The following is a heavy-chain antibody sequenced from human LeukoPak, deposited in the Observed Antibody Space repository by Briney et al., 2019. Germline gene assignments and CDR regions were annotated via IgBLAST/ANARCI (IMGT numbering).Heavy chain of an antibody. J-gene: IGHJ4*02. Sequence: GSLRLSCAASGFTFSSYGMHWVRQAPGKGLEWVAFIRYDGSNKYYADSVKGRFTISRDNSKNTLYLQMNSLRAEDTAVYYCAKDGRGWPNYYFDYWGQGTLVSFSS. CDR3: AKDGRGWPNYYFDY. D-gene: IGHD6-19*01. V-gene: IGHV3-30*02. CDR1: GFTFSSYG. CDR2: IRYDGSNK.